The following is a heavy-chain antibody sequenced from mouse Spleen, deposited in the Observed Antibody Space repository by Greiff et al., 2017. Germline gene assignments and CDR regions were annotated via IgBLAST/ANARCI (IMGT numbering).Heavy chain of an antibody. CDR1: GFTFSSYA. CDR3: ARHRTPLRFDV. J-gene: IGHJ1*01. Sequence: EVQLVESGGGLVKLGGSLKLSCAASGFTFSSYAMSWVRPTPEKRLEWVATISSGGGNTYYPDSVKGRFTISRDNAKNTLYLQMSSLKSEDTAMYYCARHRTPLRFDVWGAGTTVTVSS. D-gene: IGHD1-1*01. V-gene: IGHV5-9-3*01. CDR2: ISSGGGNT.